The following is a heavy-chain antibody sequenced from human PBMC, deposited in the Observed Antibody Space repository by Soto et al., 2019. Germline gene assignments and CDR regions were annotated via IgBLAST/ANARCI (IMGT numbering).Heavy chain of an antibody. CDR1: GFTFSSYS. CDR2: ISSSSSYI. J-gene: IGHJ6*02. V-gene: IGHV3-21*01. CDR3: ARAATPNSYYDILTGSYGMDV. D-gene: IGHD3-9*01. Sequence: GESLKISCAASGFTFSSYSMNWVRQAPGKGLEWVSSISSSSSYIYYADSVKGRFTISRDNAKNSLYLQMNSLRAEDTAVYYCARAATPNSYYDILTGSYGMDVWGQGTTVTVSS.